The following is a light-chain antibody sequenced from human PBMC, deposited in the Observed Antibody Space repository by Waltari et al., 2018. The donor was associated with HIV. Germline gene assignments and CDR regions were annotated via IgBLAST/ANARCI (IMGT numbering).Light chain of an antibody. CDR3: QQSYSTPYT. CDR2: GVS. V-gene: IGKV1-39*01. Sequence: DIQMTQSPSSLSASVGDRVTITCRASQSISNFLNWYQQKPGKAPKLLIYGVSNLQSGVPSRFSGRDSGPDFTLTISSLQPDDFATYYCQQSYSTPYTFGPGTKVHIK. J-gene: IGKJ3*01. CDR1: QSISNF.